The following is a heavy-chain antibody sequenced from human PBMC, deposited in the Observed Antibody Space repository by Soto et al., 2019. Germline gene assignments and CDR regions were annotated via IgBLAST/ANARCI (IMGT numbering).Heavy chain of an antibody. CDR3: ARDLWPHEPFDY. Sequence: GASVKVSCKASGYTFTSYAMHWVRQAPGQRLEWMGWINAGNGNTKYSQKFQGRVTITRDTSASTAYMELSSLRSEDTAVYYCARDLWPHEPFDYRGQGTLVTVSS. V-gene: IGHV1-3*01. J-gene: IGHJ4*02. CDR2: INAGNGNT. D-gene: IGHD2-21*01. CDR1: GYTFTSYA.